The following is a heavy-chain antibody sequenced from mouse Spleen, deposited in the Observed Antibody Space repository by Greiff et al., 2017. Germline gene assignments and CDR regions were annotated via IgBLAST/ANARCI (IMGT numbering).Heavy chain of an antibody. Sequence: VQLQQSGAELVKPGASVKLSCTASGFNITDYYMHWVKQRTEQGLEWIGRIDPEDGETKYAPKFQGKATITADTSSNTAYLQLSSLTSEDTAVYYGASDRPDGGFAYWGQGTLVTVSA. CDR2: IDPEDGET. V-gene: IGHV14-2*01. CDR1: GFNITDYY. J-gene: IGHJ3*01. D-gene: IGHD2-14*01. CDR3: ASDRPDGGFAY.